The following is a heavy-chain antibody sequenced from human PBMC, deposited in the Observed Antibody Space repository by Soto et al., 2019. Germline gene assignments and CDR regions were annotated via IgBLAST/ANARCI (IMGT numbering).Heavy chain of an antibody. J-gene: IGHJ5*02. V-gene: IGHV4-59*08. Sequence: SETLSLTCTVSGGSISSYYWSWIRQPPGKGLEWIGYIYYSGSTNYNPSLKSRVTISVDTSKNQFSLKLSSVTAADTAVYYCAGSVVTAIYGWFDPWGQGTRVTVS. CDR2: IYYSGST. CDR1: GGSISSYY. D-gene: IGHD2-21*02. CDR3: AGSVVTAIYGWFDP.